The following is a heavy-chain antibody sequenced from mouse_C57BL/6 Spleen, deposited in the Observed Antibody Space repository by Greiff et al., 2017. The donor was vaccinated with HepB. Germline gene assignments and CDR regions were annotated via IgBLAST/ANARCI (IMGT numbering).Heavy chain of an antibody. J-gene: IGHJ3*01. D-gene: IGHD3-3*01. Sequence: VKLQQPGAELVMPGASVKLSCKASGYTFTSYWMHWVKQRPGQGLEWIGEIDPSDSYTNYNQKFKGKSTLTVDKSSSTAYMQLSSLTSEDSAVYYCAREGTPGFAYWGQGTLVTVSA. CDR1: GYTFTSYW. CDR2: IDPSDSYT. V-gene: IGHV1-69*01. CDR3: AREGTPGFAY.